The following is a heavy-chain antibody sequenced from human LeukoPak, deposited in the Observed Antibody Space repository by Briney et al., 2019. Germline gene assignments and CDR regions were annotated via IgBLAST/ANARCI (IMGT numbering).Heavy chain of an antibody. CDR3: ANIGAYCGGDCSY. V-gene: IGHV3-66*03. J-gene: IGHJ4*02. D-gene: IGHD2-21*02. CDR2: IYSDNT. Sequence: GGSLRLSCTVSGFTVSGNSMSWVRQAPGKGLEWVSFIYSDNTHYSDSVKGRFTISRDNSKNTLYLQMNSLRAEDTAVYYCANIGAYCGGDCSYWGQGTLVTVSS. CDR1: GFTVSGNS.